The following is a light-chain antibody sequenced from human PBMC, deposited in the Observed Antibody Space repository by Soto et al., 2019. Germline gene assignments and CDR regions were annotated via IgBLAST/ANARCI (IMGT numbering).Light chain of an antibody. CDR2: ANS. CDR3: QSYANSSMSGFV. Sequence: QSVLTQPPSVSGAPGQRLTISCTGSSSNIGADYDVHGYQQLPGTAPKLLIYANSNRPSGVPDRFSGSKSGISASLPITGLQADDEAEYYCQSYANSSMSGFVFGCGTKLIVL. J-gene: IGLJ1*01. V-gene: IGLV1-40*01. CDR1: SSNIGADYD.